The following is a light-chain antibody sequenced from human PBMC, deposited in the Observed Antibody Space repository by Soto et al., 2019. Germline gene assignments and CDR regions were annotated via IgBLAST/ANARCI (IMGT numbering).Light chain of an antibody. V-gene: IGKV3-15*01. CDR3: QQYNNWPIT. Sequence: GTMHFSPTSSAAPLIKPTRFGWASQSVSSHLAWYQQKPGQAPRLLIYGTSTRATDIPARFSGSGSGTEFTLTISSLQSEDFAVYFCQQYNNWPITFGQGTRLEIK. J-gene: IGKJ5*01. CDR1: QSVSSH. CDR2: GTS.